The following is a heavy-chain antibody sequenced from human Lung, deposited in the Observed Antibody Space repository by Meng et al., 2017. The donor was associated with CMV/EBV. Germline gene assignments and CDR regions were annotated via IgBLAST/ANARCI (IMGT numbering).Heavy chain of an antibody. J-gene: IGHJ4*02. Sequence: SXTXSLXCAISGDSVSSNSATWNWIRQSPSRGLEWLGRTYYKSKWNHDYAVSVKSRISFNPDTSKNQFSLQLSSVTPEDTAVYYCARVFGDITGYVFDYXGQGXLVTVSS. D-gene: IGHD3-22*01. V-gene: IGHV6-1*01. CDR3: ARVFGDITGYVFDY. CDR2: TYYKSKWNH. CDR1: GDSVSSNSAT.